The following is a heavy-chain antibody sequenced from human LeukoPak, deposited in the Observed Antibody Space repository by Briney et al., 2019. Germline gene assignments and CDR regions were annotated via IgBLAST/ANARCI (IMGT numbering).Heavy chain of an antibody. J-gene: IGHJ3*02. CDR1: GGSLSSSSYY. D-gene: IGHD5-18*01. CDR3: ARNPTAMGPDAFDI. V-gene: IGHV4-39*07. CDR2: IYYSGST. Sequence: SETLSLTCTVSGGSLSSSSYYWGWIRQPPGKGLEWIGSIYYSGSTYYNPSLKSQVTISVDTSKNQFSLKLSSVTAADTAVYYCARNPTAMGPDAFDIWGQGTMVTVSS.